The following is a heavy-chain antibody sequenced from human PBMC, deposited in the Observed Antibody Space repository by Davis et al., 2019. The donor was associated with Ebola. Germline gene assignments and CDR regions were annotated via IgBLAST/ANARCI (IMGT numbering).Heavy chain of an antibody. Sequence: MPSETLSLSCTVSGGSVSSGGYYWSWIRQHPGKGLEWIGYIYYSGSTYYNPSLKSRVTISVDTSKNQFSLKLSSVTAADTAVYYCARDNPGYYYGMDVWGKGTTVTVSS. V-gene: IGHV4-31*03. CDR1: GGSVSSGGYY. D-gene: IGHD3-10*01. J-gene: IGHJ6*04. CDR3: ARDNPGYYYGMDV. CDR2: IYYSGST.